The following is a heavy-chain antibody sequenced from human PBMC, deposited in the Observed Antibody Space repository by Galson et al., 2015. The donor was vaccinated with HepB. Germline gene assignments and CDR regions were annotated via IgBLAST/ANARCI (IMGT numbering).Heavy chain of an antibody. V-gene: IGHV7-4-1*02. CDR2: INTNAGNP. Sequence: SVKVSCKASGYTFTSYAMNWVRQAPGQGLEWMGWINTNAGNPTYAQGFTGRFVFSLDTSVSTAYLQISSLKAEDTAVYYCARVGGIAAAAYFDYWGQGTLVTVSS. CDR3: ARVGGIAAAAYFDY. D-gene: IGHD6-13*01. CDR1: GYTFTSYA. J-gene: IGHJ4*02.